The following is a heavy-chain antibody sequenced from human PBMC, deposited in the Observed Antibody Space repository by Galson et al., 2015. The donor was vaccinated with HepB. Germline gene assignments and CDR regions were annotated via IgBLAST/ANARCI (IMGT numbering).Heavy chain of an antibody. V-gene: IGHV3-30*04. J-gene: IGHJ4*02. Sequence: SLRLSCAASGFTFSSYAMHWVRQAPGKGLEWVAVISYDGSSEYYTDSVKGRFTISRDNSRDTLYLQMNSLRVEDTAVYYCARPIHSGRWTGDHFDFWGQGTLVTVSS. CDR3: ARPIHSGRWTGDHFDF. CDR1: GFTFSSYA. CDR2: ISYDGSSE. D-gene: IGHD3-10*01.